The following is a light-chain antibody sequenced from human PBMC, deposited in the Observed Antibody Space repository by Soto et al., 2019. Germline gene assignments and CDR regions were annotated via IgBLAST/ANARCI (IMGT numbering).Light chain of an antibody. V-gene: IGKV3-20*01. J-gene: IGKJ4*01. CDR1: QTVSSSC. Sequence: PGDSATLFCRASQTVSSSCLAWYQQKPGQAPRLLIYGVSSRATGIPDRFSGSGSGTDFTLTISRLQPEDFVVYYCQHYDNSAALTFGGGTNVEIK. CDR3: QHYDNSAALT. CDR2: GVS.